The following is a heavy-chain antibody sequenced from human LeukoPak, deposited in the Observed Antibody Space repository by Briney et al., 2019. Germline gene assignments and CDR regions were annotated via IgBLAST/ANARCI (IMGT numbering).Heavy chain of an antibody. D-gene: IGHD4-17*01. V-gene: IGHV1-46*01. CDR1: GYTFTSYY. CDR2: INPSGGST. Sequence: ASVKVSCKASGYTFTSYYMHWVRQAPGQGLEWMGIINPSGGSTSYAQEFQGRVTMTRDTSTSTVYMELSSLRSEDTAVYYCAREYLRMTTVTTSRLSPWVYWGQGTLVTVSS. CDR3: AREYLRMTTVTTSRLSPWVY. J-gene: IGHJ4*02.